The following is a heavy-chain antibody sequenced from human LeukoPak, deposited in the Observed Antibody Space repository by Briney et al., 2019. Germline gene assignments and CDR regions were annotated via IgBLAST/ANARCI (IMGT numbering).Heavy chain of an antibody. CDR3: AREPVGQPQDIVVVPAAMNWFDP. CDR1: GGSISSSSYY. J-gene: IGHJ5*02. Sequence: SETLSLTCTVSGGSISSSSYYWGWIRQPPGKGLEWIGSIYYSGSTYYNPSLKSRVTISVDTSKSQFSLKLSSVTAADTAVYYCAREPVGQPQDIVVVPAAMNWFDPWGQGTLVTVSS. D-gene: IGHD2-2*01. V-gene: IGHV4-39*01. CDR2: IYYSGST.